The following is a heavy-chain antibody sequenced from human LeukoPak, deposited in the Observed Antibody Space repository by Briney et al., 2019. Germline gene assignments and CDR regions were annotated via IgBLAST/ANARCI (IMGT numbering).Heavy chain of an antibody. Sequence: GGFPRLPCAASGFTFDDYAMHWVRQAPGKGLEWVSGISWNSGSIGYADSVKGRFTISRDNAKNSLYLQMNSLRAEDTALYYCAKDIPKWEENAFDIWGQGTMVTVSS. V-gene: IGHV3-9*01. D-gene: IGHD1-26*01. CDR1: GFTFDDYA. CDR3: AKDIPKWEENAFDI. J-gene: IGHJ3*02. CDR2: ISWNSGSI.